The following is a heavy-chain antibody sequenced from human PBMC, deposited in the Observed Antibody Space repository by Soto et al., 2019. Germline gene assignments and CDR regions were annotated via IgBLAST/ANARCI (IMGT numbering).Heavy chain of an antibody. CDR1: GYTFTGYY. V-gene: IGHV1-2*04. D-gene: IGHD3-9*01. J-gene: IGHJ5*02. CDR2: INPNSGGK. Sequence: GASVKVSCKASGYTFTGYYMHWVRQAPGQGLEWMGWINPNSGGKKFARSFRGWVTMTRDTSFSTAYMELSRLRSDDMALFYCARVDYDILTGYLFDPWGQGTLVTVSS. CDR3: ARVDYDILTGYLFDP.